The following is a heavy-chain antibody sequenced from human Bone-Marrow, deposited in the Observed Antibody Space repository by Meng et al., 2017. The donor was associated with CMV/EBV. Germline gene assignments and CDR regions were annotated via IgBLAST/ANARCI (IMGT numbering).Heavy chain of an antibody. CDR1: GFTFSSYA. CDR3: ARYYYGMDV. CDR2: ISSNGGST. Sequence: GGSLRLSCAASGFTFSSYAMHWVRQAPGKGLEYVSTISSNGGSTYYADSVKGRFTISRDNSKNTLYLQMNSLRAEDTAVYYCARYYYGMDVWGQGTTVTVSS. V-gene: IGHV3-64*02. J-gene: IGHJ6*02.